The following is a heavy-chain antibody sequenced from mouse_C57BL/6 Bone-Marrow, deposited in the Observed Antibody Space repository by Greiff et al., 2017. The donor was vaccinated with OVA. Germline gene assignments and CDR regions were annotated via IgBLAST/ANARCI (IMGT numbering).Heavy chain of an antibody. CDR3: ARRDYDYFDY. CDR2: ISSGSSTI. CDR1: GFTFSDYG. V-gene: IGHV5-17*01. J-gene: IGHJ2*01. D-gene: IGHD2-4*01. Sequence: EVKLVESGGGLVKPGGSLKLSCAASGFTFSDYGMHWVRQAPEQGLEWVAYISSGSSTIYYADTVKGRFTISRDNAKNTLFLQMTSLRSEDTAMYYCARRDYDYFDYWGQGTTLTGSS.